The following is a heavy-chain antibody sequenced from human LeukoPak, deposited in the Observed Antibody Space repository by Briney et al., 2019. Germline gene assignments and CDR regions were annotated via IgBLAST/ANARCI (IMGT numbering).Heavy chain of an antibody. CDR3: TTARGDYVWGSYLNWFDP. CDR2: IKSKTDGGTT. J-gene: IGHJ5*02. D-gene: IGHD3-16*02. CDR1: GFTFSNAW. Sequence: GGSLRLSCAASGFTFSNAWMSWVRQAPGKGLEWVGRIKSKTDGGTTGYAAPVRGRFTVSRDDSKNTLYLQMNSLKTEDTAVYYCTTARGDYVWGSYLNWFDPWGQGTLVTVSS. V-gene: IGHV3-15*01.